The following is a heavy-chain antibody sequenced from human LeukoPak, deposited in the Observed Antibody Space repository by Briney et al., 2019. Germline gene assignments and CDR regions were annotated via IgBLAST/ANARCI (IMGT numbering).Heavy chain of an antibody. CDR3: AREKEGYCSRTSCYLDYYYYYMDV. V-gene: IGHV3-23*01. D-gene: IGHD2-2*01. CDR2: LRGRGGNT. CDR1: GFSVSSFG. J-gene: IGHJ6*03. Sequence: HPGGSLRLSCAASGFSVSSFGMSWVRQAPGKGLEWVSGLRGRGGNTYYADSVKGRVTISRDNSKNTLYLQMDSLRAEDTAVYYCAREKEGYCSRTSCYLDYYYYYMDVWGKGTTVTISS.